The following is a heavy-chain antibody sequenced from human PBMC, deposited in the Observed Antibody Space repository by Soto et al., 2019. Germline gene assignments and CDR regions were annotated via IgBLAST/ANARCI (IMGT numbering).Heavy chain of an antibody. J-gene: IGHJ5*02. V-gene: IGHV4-38-2*02. CDR1: GDSISRGYH. CDR2: ISHTGTT. CDR3: ARDHRAETYYDFWRCYLGNWFDP. D-gene: IGHD3-3*01. Sequence: SETLSLTCAVSGDSISRGYHWAWIRQPPGKRLEWVASISHTGTTYYNPSLTGRVTISLDTSRNQFSLNLGSVTAADPAVYYCARDHRAETYYDFWRCYLGNWFDPWGQVTLVTVSS.